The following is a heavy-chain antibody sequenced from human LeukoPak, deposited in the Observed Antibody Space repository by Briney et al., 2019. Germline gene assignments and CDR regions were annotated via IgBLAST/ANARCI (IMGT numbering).Heavy chain of an antibody. D-gene: IGHD3-22*01. CDR3: ARSPDYYDSSGYPQRSRNYFDY. Sequence: ASVKVSCKASGYTFTSYGISWVRQAPGQGLEWMGWISAYNGNTNYAQKLQGRVTMTTDTSTSTAYMELRSLRSDDTAVYYCARSPDYYDSSGYPQRSRNYFDYWGQGTLVTVSS. V-gene: IGHV1-18*01. CDR2: ISAYNGNT. J-gene: IGHJ4*02. CDR1: GYTFTSYG.